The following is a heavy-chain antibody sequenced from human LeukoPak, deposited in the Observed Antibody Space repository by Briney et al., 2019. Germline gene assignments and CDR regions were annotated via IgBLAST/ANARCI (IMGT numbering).Heavy chain of an antibody. V-gene: IGHV4-39*01. D-gene: IGHD3-22*01. CDR1: GGSISSSSYY. CDR3: ARHAPNYYDSSGYYSFGAFDI. J-gene: IGHJ3*02. Sequence: SETLSLTCTVSGGSISSSSYYWGWIRQPPGKGLEWIGSIYYSGSTYYNPSLKSQVTISVDTSKNQFSLKLSSVTAADTAVYYCARHAPNYYDSSGYYSFGAFDIWGQGTMVTVSS. CDR2: IYYSGST.